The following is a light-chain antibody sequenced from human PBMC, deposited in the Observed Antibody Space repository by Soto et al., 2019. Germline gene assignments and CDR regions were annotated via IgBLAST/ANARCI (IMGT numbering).Light chain of an antibody. CDR3: QKYDSAPFT. V-gene: IGKV1-27*01. CDR1: QGIRTY. CDR2: AAS. J-gene: IGKJ3*01. Sequence: DIQMTQSPSSLSASVGDRVTITCRASQGIRTYLAWYQQKPGKVPQVLIYAASTLQSGVPSRFRGSGSGTDFTLTISSLQPQDVATYYCQKYDSAPFTFGPGTRVDI.